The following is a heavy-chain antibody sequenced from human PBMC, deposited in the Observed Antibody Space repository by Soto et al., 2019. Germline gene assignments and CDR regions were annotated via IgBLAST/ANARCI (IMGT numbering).Heavy chain of an antibody. J-gene: IGHJ3*02. V-gene: IGHV3-53*02. CDR1: GLTVSSNY. CDR2: LYSGGST. Sequence: EVQLVETGGGLIQPGGSLRLSCAASGLTVSSNYMNWVRQAPGKGLEWVSVLYSGGSTHYAGSVKGRFIISRDNSKNTLYLQMNSLRVEDTAVYYCAIDRPGDEGDGFDIWGHGTMVTGSS. CDR3: AIDRPGDEGDGFDI. D-gene: IGHD3-10*01.